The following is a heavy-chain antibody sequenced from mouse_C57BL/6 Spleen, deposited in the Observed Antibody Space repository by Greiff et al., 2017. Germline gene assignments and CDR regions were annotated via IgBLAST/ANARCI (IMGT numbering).Heavy chain of an antibody. V-gene: IGHV1-82*01. CDR3: ARSGRVPGFAY. CDR2: IYPGDGGT. Sequence: VKLQQSGPELVKPGASVKISCKASGYAFSSSWMNWVKQRPGKGLEWIGRIYPGDGGTNYNGKFKGKATLTADKSSSTAYMQLSSLTSEDSAVYFCARSGRVPGFAYWGKGTLVTVSA. CDR1: GYAFSSSW. D-gene: IGHD4-1*01. J-gene: IGHJ3*01.